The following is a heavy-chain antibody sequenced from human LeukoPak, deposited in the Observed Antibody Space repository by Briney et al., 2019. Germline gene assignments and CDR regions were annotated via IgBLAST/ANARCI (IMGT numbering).Heavy chain of an antibody. CDR3: ARIYGSGSYMDY. J-gene: IGHJ4*02. CDR1: GYSISSGYY. V-gene: IGHV4-38-2*02. CDR2: IYHSGST. D-gene: IGHD3-10*01. Sequence: PSETLSLTCTVSGYSISSGYYWGWMRQPPGKGLEWIGSIYHSGSTYYNPSLKSRATISVDTSKIQFSLKLSSVTAADTAVYYCARIYGSGSYMDYWGQGNLVTVSS.